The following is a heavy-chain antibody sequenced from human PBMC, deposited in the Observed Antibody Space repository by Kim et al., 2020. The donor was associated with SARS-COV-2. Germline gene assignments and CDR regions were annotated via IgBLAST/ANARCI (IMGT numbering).Heavy chain of an antibody. CDR1: GGSFSGYY. Sequence: SETLSLTCAVYGGSFSGYYWSWIRQPPGKGLEWIGEINHSGSTNYNPSPKSRVTISVDTSKNQFSLKLSSVTAADTAVYYCASLPSTGYSRGYWGQGTLVTVSS. J-gene: IGHJ4*02. CDR2: INHSGST. CDR3: ASLPSTGYSRGY. V-gene: IGHV4-34*01. D-gene: IGHD5-18*01.